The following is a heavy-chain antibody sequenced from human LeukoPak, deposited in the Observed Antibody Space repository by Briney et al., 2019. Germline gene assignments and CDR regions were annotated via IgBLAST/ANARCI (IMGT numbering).Heavy chain of an antibody. D-gene: IGHD1-26*01. CDR3: ATHPSGGGPGGAFDI. J-gene: IGHJ3*02. Sequence: GGSLRLSCAASGFTFSSYAMSWVRQAPGKGLEWVSAISGSGGSTYYAYSVKGRFTISRDNSKNTLYLQMNSLRAEDTAVYYCATHPSGGGPGGAFDIWGQGTRVTVST. V-gene: IGHV3-23*01. CDR1: GFTFSSYA. CDR2: ISGSGGST.